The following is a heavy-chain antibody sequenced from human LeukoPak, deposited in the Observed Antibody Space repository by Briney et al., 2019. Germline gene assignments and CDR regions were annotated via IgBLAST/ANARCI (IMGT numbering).Heavy chain of an antibody. Sequence: SETLSLTCTVSGGSISSYYWSWIRQPAGKGLEWIGRIYTSGSTNYNPSLKSRVTMSVDTSKNQFSLKLSSVTAADTAVYYCARGGLAEYSNYRYYYYYYGMDVWGQGTTVTVSS. D-gene: IGHD4-11*01. CDR3: ARGGLAEYSNYRYYYYYYGMDV. CDR2: IYTSGST. CDR1: GGSISSYY. J-gene: IGHJ6*02. V-gene: IGHV4-4*07.